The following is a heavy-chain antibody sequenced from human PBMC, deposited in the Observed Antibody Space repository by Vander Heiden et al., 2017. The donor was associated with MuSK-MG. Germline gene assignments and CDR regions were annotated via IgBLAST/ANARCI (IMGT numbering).Heavy chain of an antibody. CDR1: GFTFGAYA. CDR3: TRRSYDILTGYPTGAFDI. J-gene: IGHJ3*02. V-gene: IGHV3-49*03. CDR2: IRSKADGGTT. D-gene: IGHD3-9*01. Sequence: EVQLVESGGGLVPPGRSLRLSCTVSGFTFGAYAMCWFRQAPGKGLEWLSFIRSKADGGTTEYAASVKGRFTISRDDYKSIAYLQMSSLKTEDTAVYYCTRRSYDILTGYPTGAFDIWGQGTMVTVSS.